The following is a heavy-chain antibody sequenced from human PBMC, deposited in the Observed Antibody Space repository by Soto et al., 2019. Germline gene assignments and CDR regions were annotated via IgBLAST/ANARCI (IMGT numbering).Heavy chain of an antibody. CDR2: ISYDGSNK. V-gene: IGHV3-30-3*01. J-gene: IGHJ4*02. D-gene: IGHD2-15*01. CDR1: GFTFSSYA. CDR3: ARESRLVGSPFDY. Sequence: QVQLVESGGGVVQPGRSLRLSCAASGFTFSSYAMHWVRQAPGKGLEWVAVISYDGSNKYYADSVKGRFTISRDNSKNTLYLQMSSLRAEDTAVYYCARESRLVGSPFDYWGQGTLVTVSS.